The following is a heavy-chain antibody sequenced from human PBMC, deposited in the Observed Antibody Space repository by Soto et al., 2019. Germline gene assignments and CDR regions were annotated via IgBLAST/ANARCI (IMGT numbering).Heavy chain of an antibody. J-gene: IGHJ4*02. D-gene: IGHD6-19*01. V-gene: IGHV4-4*02. Sequence: PSETLPLTCAVAGDSISSDKWWSWVRQPPGKGLEWIGGIYHSGRTYCNPSLKSRITISVDRSKNQFSLKLSSVTAADTAVYYCARAGGLGAVAVDYWGQGTLVTVSS. CDR3: ARAGGLGAVAVDY. CDR1: GDSISSDKW. CDR2: IYHSGRT.